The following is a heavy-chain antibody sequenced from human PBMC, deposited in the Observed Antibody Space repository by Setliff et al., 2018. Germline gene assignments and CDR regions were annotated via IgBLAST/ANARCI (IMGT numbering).Heavy chain of an antibody. CDR1: GYTFTSYG. CDR2: ISGYTGNT. Sequence: GASVKVSCKASGYTFTSYGISWVRQAPGQGPEWMGCISGYTGNTNYAHKFQDRVTMTIDTSSSTAYMELRSLKSDDTAIYYCARSSAPSVVLAIDFDYWGQGTLVTVSS. J-gene: IGHJ4*02. D-gene: IGHD3-22*01. CDR3: ARSSAPSVVLAIDFDY. V-gene: IGHV1-18*01.